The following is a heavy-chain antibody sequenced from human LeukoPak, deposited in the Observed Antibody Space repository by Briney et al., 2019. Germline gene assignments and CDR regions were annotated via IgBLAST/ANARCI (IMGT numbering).Heavy chain of an antibody. CDR3: AIVVVIGSFDY. V-gene: IGHV4-38-2*02. CDR1: GYSISSGYY. CDR2: IYHSGST. D-gene: IGHD3-22*01. Sequence: PSETLSLTCTVSGYSISSGYYWGWIRQPPGKGLEWFGSIYHSGSTYYNPSLKSRVTISVDTSKNQFSLKLSSVTAADTAVYYCAIVVVIGSFDYWGQGTLVTVSS. J-gene: IGHJ4*02.